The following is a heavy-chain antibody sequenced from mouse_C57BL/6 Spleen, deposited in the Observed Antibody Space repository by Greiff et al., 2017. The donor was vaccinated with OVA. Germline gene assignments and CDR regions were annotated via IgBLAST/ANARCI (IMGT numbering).Heavy chain of an antibody. V-gene: IGHV5-17*01. CDR3: AREDYYGSSLYFDY. J-gene: IGHJ2*01. CDR1: GFTFSDYG. Sequence: EVKLMESGGGLVKPGGSLKLSCAASGFTFSDYGMHWVRQAPEKGLEWVAYLSSGSSTIYYADTVKGRFTISRVNAKNTPFLQMTSLRSEDTAMYYCAREDYYGSSLYFDYWGQGTTLTVSS. D-gene: IGHD1-1*01. CDR2: LSSGSSTI.